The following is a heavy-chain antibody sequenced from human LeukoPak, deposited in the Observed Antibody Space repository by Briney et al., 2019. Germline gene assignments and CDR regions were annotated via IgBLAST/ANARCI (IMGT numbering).Heavy chain of an antibody. D-gene: IGHD3-22*01. V-gene: IGHV4-39*01. Sequence: SETLSLTCTVSGGSISSSSYYWGWLRQPPGKGLEGIGSIYYSGSTYYNPSLKSRVTISVDTCKNQFSLKLSSVTAADTAVYYCARHSSGYYPGAFDIWGQGTMVTVSS. CDR2: IYYSGST. J-gene: IGHJ3*02. CDR3: ARHSSGYYPGAFDI. CDR1: GGSISSSSYY.